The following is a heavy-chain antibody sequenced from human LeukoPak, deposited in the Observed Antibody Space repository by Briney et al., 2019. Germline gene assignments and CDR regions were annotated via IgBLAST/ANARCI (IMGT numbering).Heavy chain of an antibody. V-gene: IGHV1-2*02. J-gene: IGHJ1*01. CDR3: ARETGFGEDNSGYGALQY. CDR2: INPNSGGT. D-gene: IGHD3-22*01. Sequence: ASVKVSCKASGYTFTGYYIHWVRQAPGQGLEWMGWINPNSGGTSYAQKLQASVTMTRDTSISTVYMELSRLRSDDTAVYYCARETGFGEDNSGYGALQYWGQGTLVTVST. CDR1: GYTFTGYY.